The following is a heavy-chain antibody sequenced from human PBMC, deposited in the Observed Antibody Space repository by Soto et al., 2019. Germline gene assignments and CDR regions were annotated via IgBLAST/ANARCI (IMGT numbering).Heavy chain of an antibody. CDR2: IYVNGNT. D-gene: IGHD3-3*01. J-gene: IGHJ5*02. V-gene: IGHV3-66*01. CDR3: ARGSVGILES. Sequence: GGSLILSCAGSGFTGSLNDMGWARQAPGKGLEWVSFIYVNGNTYSAASVKGRFSISRDSSKNTLFLQMNSLRGEDTAVYYCARGSVGILESWGQGTLVTV. CDR1: GFTGSLND.